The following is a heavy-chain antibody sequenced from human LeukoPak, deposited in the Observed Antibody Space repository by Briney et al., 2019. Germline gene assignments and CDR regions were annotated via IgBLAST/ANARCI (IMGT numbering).Heavy chain of an antibody. CDR1: GFTFSSYW. D-gene: IGHD4/OR15-4a*01. J-gene: IGHJ4*02. CDR2: IKQDGSEK. CDR3: ARDKGYDYGYFDY. Sequence: GGSLRLSCAASGFTFSSYWMSWVRQAPGKGLEWEANIKQDGSEKYYVDSVKGRFTISRDNAKNSLYLQMNSLRAEDTAVYYCARDKGYDYGYFDYWGQGTLVTVSS. V-gene: IGHV3-7*01.